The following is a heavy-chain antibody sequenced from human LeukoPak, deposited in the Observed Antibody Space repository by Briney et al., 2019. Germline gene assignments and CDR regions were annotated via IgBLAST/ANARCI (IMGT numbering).Heavy chain of an antibody. J-gene: IGHJ6*02. Sequence: PSETLSLTCTVSADSISSSRYYWGWIRQSPGKGLEWLGNIYFSGSTYYNPSLKSRVTISVDTSKNQFSLKLSSVTAADTAVYYCARGGYYDFWSGYSNPYYYYGMDVWGQGTTVTVSS. CDR3: ARGGYYDFWSGYSNPYYYYGMDV. V-gene: IGHV4-39*07. CDR1: ADSISSSRYY. CDR2: IYFSGST. D-gene: IGHD3-3*01.